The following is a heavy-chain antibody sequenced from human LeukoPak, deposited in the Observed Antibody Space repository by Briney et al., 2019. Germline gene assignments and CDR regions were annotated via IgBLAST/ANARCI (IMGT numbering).Heavy chain of an antibody. J-gene: IGHJ4*02. CDR3: ARHGEGYDYFDY. Sequence: GESLKISCKGSGYSFTSYWISWVRQMPGKGLEWMGRIDPSDSYTNYSPSFQGHVTISADKSISTAYLQWSSLKDSDTAMYYCARHGEGYDYFDYWGQGTLVTVSS. V-gene: IGHV5-10-1*01. CDR2: IDPSDSYT. CDR1: GYSFTSYW. D-gene: IGHD5-12*01.